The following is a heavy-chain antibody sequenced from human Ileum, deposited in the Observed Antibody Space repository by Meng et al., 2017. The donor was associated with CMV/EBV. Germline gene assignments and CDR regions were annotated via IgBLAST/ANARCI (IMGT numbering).Heavy chain of an antibody. CDR2: ISAYNGNT. CDR1: GSTFTSYG. CDR3: ARDRAPHDPFDY. V-gene: IGHV1-18*01. J-gene: IGHJ4*02. D-gene: IGHD3-10*01. Sequence: QFQMVQLGAEWKKPGASVKVSCKAPGSTFTSYGISWVRQAPGQGLEWMGWISAYNGNTNYAQKLQGRVTMTTDTSTSTAYMELRSLRSDDTAVYYCARDRAPHDPFDYWGQGTLVTVSS.